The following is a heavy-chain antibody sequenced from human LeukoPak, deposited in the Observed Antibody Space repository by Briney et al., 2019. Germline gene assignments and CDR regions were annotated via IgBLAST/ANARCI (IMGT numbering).Heavy chain of an antibody. V-gene: IGHV3-30-3*01. CDR3: ARSYQLLIDY. CDR2: ISYDGSNK. J-gene: IGHJ4*02. D-gene: IGHD2-2*01. CDR1: GFTFSSCA. Sequence: PGRSLRLSCAASGFTFSSCAMHWVRQAPGKGLEWMAVISYDGSNKYYADSVKGRFTISRDNAKNSLYLQMNSLRAEDTAVYYCARSYQLLIDYWGQGTLVTVSS.